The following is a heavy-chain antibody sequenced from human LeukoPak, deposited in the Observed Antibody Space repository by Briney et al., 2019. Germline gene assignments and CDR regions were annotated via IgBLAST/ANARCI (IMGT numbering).Heavy chain of an antibody. CDR3: ARATTYQLLRNNWFDP. D-gene: IGHD2-2*01. CDR1: GGSISSYY. Sequence: SETLSLTCTVSGGSISSYYWSWIRQPAGKGLEWIGRIYTSGSTNYNPSLKSRVTMSVDTSKNQFSLKLSSVTAADTAVYYCARATTYQLLRNNWFDPWGQGTLVTVSS. J-gene: IGHJ5*02. CDR2: IYTSGST. V-gene: IGHV4-4*07.